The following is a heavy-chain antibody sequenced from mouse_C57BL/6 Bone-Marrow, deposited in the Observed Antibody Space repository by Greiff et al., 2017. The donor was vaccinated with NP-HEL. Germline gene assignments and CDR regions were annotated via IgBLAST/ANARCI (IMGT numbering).Heavy chain of an antibody. Sequence: QVQLKQPGAELVRPGTSVKLSCKASGYTFTSYWMHWVKQRPGQGLEWIGVIDPADSYTNYTQKFKGKATLTVDTSASTAYMQLSSLTSEDSAVYYCARDWDDYAMDYWGQGTSVTVSS. CDR1: GYTFTSYW. V-gene: IGHV1-59*01. D-gene: IGHD4-1*01. CDR2: IDPADSYT. J-gene: IGHJ4*01. CDR3: ARDWDDYAMDY.